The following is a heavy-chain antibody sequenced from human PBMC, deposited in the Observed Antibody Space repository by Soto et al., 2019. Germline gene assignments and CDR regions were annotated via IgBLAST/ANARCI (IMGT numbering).Heavy chain of an antibody. CDR3: AKDWEPKLLWFGYTFDY. J-gene: IGHJ4*02. D-gene: IGHD3-10*01. CDR2: ISYDGSNK. Sequence: GGSLRLSCAASGFTFSSYGMHWVRQAPGKGLEWVAVISYDGSNKYYADSVKGRFTISRDNSKNTLYLQMNSLRAEDTAVYYCAKDWEPKLLWFGYTFDYWGQGTLVTVSS. CDR1: GFTFSSYG. V-gene: IGHV3-30*18.